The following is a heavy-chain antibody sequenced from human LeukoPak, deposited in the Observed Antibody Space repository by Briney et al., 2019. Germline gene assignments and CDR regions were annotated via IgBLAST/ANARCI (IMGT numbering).Heavy chain of an antibody. V-gene: IGHV3-48*04. CDR3: AKDRGIVGATFDFDY. CDR1: GFTFRIFG. Sequence: GGSLRLSCAASGFTFRIFGLNWVRQAPGKGPEWVSYIDARSGITYYADSVQGRFTISRDDARESVFLQMDGLRVDDTAVYYCAKDRGIVGATFDFDYWGQGTLVTVSS. CDR2: IDARSGIT. D-gene: IGHD1-26*01. J-gene: IGHJ4*02.